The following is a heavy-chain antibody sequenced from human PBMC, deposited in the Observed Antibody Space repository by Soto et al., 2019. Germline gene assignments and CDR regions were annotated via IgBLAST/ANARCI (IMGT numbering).Heavy chain of an antibody. Sequence: PGGSLRLSCAASGFTFSSYDMHWVRQATGKGLEWVSAIGTAGDTYYPGSVKGRFTISRENAKNSLYLQMNSLRAGDTAVCYCARGHLRDANYYYYGMDVWGQGTTVTVSS. CDR2: IGTAGDT. J-gene: IGHJ6*02. V-gene: IGHV3-13*01. D-gene: IGHD3-16*01. CDR3: ARGHLRDANYYYYGMDV. CDR1: GFTFSSYD.